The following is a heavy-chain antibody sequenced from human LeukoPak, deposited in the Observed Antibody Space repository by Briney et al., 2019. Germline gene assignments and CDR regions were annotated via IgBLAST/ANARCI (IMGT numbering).Heavy chain of an antibody. J-gene: IGHJ4*02. CDR1: GFTVSSNY. CDR3: ASMSLDYFDY. D-gene: IGHD5/OR15-5a*01. V-gene: IGHV3-53*01. Sequence: PGRSLRLSCAASGFTVSSNYMSWVRQAPGKGLEWVSVIYSGGSTYYADSVKGRFTISRDNSKNTLYLQMNSLRAEDTAVYYCASMSLDYFDYWGQGTLVTVSS. CDR2: IYSGGST.